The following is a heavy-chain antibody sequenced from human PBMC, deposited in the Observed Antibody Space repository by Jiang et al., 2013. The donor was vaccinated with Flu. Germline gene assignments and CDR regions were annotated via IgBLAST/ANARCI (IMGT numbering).Heavy chain of an antibody. CDR2: INHSGIT. D-gene: IGHD6-13*01. CDR3: ARDGGIAAAATPFDY. Sequence: LLKPSETLSLTCAVYGGSLSGFYWSWIRQPPGKGLEWIGEINHSGITNYKSSLKSRVTISVDTSKNQFSLKLSSVTAADTAVYYCARDGGIAAAATPFDYWGQGTLVTVSS. V-gene: IGHV4-34*01. J-gene: IGHJ4*02. CDR1: GGSLSGFY.